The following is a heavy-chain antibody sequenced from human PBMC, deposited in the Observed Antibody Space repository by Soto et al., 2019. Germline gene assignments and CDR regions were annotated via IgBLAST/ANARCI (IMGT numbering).Heavy chain of an antibody. CDR2: ISGSGGST. Sequence: EVQLLESGGGLVQPGGSLRLSCAASGFTFSSYAMSWVRQAPGMGLEWVSAISGSGGSTYYADSVKGRFTISRDNSKNTLYLQMNSLRAEDTAVYYCAKDAHTYYDFWSGYNKYYYYYYGMDDWGQGTTVTVSS. CDR3: AKDAHTYYDFWSGYNKYYYYYYGMDD. V-gene: IGHV3-23*01. CDR1: GFTFSSYA. J-gene: IGHJ6*02. D-gene: IGHD3-3*01.